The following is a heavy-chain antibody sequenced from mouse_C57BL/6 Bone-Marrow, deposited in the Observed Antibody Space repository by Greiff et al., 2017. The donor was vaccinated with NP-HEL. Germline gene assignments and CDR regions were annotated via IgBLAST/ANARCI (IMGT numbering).Heavy chain of an antibody. V-gene: IGHV1-59*01. CDR3: ARRDYYGSSFYWYFDV. J-gene: IGHJ1*03. CDR1: GYTLTSYW. D-gene: IGHD1-1*01. CDR2: IDPSDSYT. Sequence: QVQLQQPGAELVRPGTSVKLSCKASGYTLTSYWMHWVKQRPGQGLEWIGVIDPSDSYTNYNQKFKGKATLTVDTSSSTAYMQLSSLTSEDSAVYYCARRDYYGSSFYWYFDVWGTGTTVTVSS.